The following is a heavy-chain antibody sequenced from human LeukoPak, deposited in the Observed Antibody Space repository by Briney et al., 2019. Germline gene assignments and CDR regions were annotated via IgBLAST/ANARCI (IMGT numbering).Heavy chain of an antibody. V-gene: IGHV1-18*01. D-gene: IGHD1-26*01. CDR3: ARGWELHD. J-gene: IGHJ4*02. CDR1: AHTLTTYG. CDR2: INSKETQT. Sequence: GASVRVSCKASAHTLTTYGISWVRQAPGHGLEWLGWINSKETQTNRAQKLQGRVTMTTDTSTSTAFLDLRSLRSDDPAVYFCARGWELHDWGQGTLVTVSS.